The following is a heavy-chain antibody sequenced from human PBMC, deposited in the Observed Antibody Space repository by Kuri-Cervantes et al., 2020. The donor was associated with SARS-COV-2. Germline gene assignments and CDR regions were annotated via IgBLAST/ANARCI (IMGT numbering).Heavy chain of an antibody. D-gene: IGHD6-6*01. J-gene: IGHJ5*02. CDR2: TSSSSSYI. Sequence: GGSLRLSCAASGFTFSSYSMNWVRQAPGKGLEWVSSTSSSSSYIYYADSVKGRFTISRDNAKNSLYLQMNSLRAEDTAVYYCARARTIAAHPENWFDPWGQGTLVTVSS. V-gene: IGHV3-21*01. CDR1: GFTFSSYS. CDR3: ARARTIAAHPENWFDP.